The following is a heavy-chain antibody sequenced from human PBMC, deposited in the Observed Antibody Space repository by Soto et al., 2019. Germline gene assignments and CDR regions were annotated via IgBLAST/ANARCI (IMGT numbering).Heavy chain of an antibody. Sequence: PGGSLRLSCAASGFTFSRYEMNWVRQAPGKGLEWIACIHSSATTIYYADSVKGRFTISRDNAKNSLCLQLNSPSAEDTAVFYCAHRWGGGGAFDFWGQGTMVTVSS. CDR3: AHRWGGGGAFDF. J-gene: IGHJ3*01. D-gene: IGHD3-16*01. CDR2: IHSSATTI. V-gene: IGHV3-48*03. CDR1: GFTFSRYE.